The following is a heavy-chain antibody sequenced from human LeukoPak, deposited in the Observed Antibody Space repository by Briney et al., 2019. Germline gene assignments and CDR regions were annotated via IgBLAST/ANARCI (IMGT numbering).Heavy chain of an antibody. V-gene: IGHV3-30*03. J-gene: IGHJ4*02. CDR2: ISYDGSNK. Sequence: PGGSLRLSCAASGFTFSSYGMHWVRQAPGKGLEWVAVISYDGSNKYYADSVKGRFTISRDNSKNTLYLQMNSLRAEDTAVYYCATDPDYGRYEDHFDYWGQGTLVTVSS. D-gene: IGHD4-17*01. CDR1: GFTFSSYG. CDR3: ATDPDYGRYEDHFDY.